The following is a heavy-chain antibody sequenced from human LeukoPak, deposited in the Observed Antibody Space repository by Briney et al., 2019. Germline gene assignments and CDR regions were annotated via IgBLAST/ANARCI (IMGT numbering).Heavy chain of an antibody. CDR2: VSDSGDNT. CDR3: ANDYGLGTYSRY. CDR1: GFTFRSHD. V-gene: IGHV3-23*01. D-gene: IGHD3-10*01. J-gene: IGHJ4*02. Sequence: GGSLRLSCAASGFTFRSHDMSWVRQAPGKGLEWVAVVSDSGDNTHYVNSVKGRFTISRDNSKNTLYLLMNSLRGEDTAVYYCANDYGLGTYSRYWGQGTLVTVSS.